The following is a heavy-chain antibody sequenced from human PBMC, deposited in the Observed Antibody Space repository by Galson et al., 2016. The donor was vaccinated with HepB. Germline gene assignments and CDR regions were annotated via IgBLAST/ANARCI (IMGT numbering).Heavy chain of an antibody. CDR1: GFTFSNYA. Sequence: SLRLSCAASGFTFSNYAMHWVRQAPGKGLEWVAVISHDGNTKYYTDSVEGRFTISRDNSKNTLYLGMNSLRPEDTAVYYCARVKVPGTEDLQHWGQGTLVTVS. J-gene: IGHJ1*01. CDR2: ISHDGNTK. V-gene: IGHV3-30-3*01. D-gene: IGHD1-26*01. CDR3: ARVKVPGTEDLQH.